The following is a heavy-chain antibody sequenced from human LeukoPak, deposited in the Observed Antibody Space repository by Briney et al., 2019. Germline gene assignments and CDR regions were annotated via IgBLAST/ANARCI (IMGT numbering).Heavy chain of an antibody. CDR1: SGSISTSNYY. CDR3: ARSGRPSRVWFGELRGAANWFDP. D-gene: IGHD3-10*01. J-gene: IGHJ5*02. CDR2: IFYSGST. Sequence: SETLSLTCTVSSGSISTSNYYWGWVRQPPGKALEWIGNIFYSGSTNYNPSLKSRVTISVDTSKNQFSLKLSSVTAADTAVYYCARSGRPSRVWFGELRGAANWFDPWGQGTLVTVSS. V-gene: IGHV4-61*05.